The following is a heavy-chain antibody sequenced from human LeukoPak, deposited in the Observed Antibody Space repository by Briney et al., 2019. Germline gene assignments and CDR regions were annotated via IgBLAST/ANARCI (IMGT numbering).Heavy chain of an antibody. CDR3: ARDRSGNGANAFDI. Sequence: SVKVSCKASGGTCSSYAISWVRQAPGQGLEWMGRIIPILDIANYAQKFQGRVTITADKSTSTAYMELSSLRSEDTAVYYCARDRSGNGANAFDIWGQGTMVTVSS. CDR1: GGTCSSYA. CDR2: IIPILDIA. J-gene: IGHJ3*02. D-gene: IGHD3-10*01. V-gene: IGHV1-69*04.